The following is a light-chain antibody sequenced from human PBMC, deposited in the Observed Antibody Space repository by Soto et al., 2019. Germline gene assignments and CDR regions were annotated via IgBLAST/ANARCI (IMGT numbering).Light chain of an antibody. CDR2: KAS. J-gene: IGKJ1*01. CDR1: QTISSW. Sequence: DIQMTQSPSTLSGSGGDRVTITCRASQTISSWLAWYQQKPGKAPTLLIYKASTLKSGFPSRFSGSGSGTEFSLTISSLQPDDFATYYCQHYNSYSEAFGQGTKVDIK. V-gene: IGKV1-5*03. CDR3: QHYNSYSEA.